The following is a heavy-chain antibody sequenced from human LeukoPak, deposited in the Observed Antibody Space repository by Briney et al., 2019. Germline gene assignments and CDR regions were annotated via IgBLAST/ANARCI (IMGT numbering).Heavy chain of an antibody. CDR1: GYTFTYYY. V-gene: IGHV1-2*02. D-gene: IGHD2-15*01. Sequence: ASVKVSCKASGYTFTYYYIHWMRQAPGQGLEWMGWINPDSDVTSYAQKFQGRVTMTRDTSISTVYVELSRLRSDDTAVYYCARSDSYTWSDPWGQGTLVTVSP. J-gene: IGHJ5*02. CDR2: INPDSDVT. CDR3: ARSDSYTWSDP.